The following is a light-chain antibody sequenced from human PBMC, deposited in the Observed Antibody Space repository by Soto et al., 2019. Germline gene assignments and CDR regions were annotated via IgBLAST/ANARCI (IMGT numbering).Light chain of an antibody. CDR3: QQYYSYPWT. V-gene: IGKV1-8*01. CDR2: AAS. J-gene: IGKJ1*01. CDR1: QGISSY. Sequence: AIRMTQSPSSLSASTGDRVTITCRASQGISSYLAWYQQKPGKAPKLLIYAASTLQSGVPSRFSGSGSGTDFTLTISCLQSEDFATYYCQQYYSYPWTFGQGTKVDIK.